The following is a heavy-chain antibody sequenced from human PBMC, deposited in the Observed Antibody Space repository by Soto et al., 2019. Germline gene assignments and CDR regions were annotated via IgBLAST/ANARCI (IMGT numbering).Heavy chain of an antibody. D-gene: IGHD3-22*01. V-gene: IGHV3-33*01. CDR3: ARATYSNYDSSGYYYSYYYYGMDV. CDR1: GFTFSSYG. Sequence: GGSLRLSCAASGFTFSSYGMHWVRQAPGKGLEWVAVIWYDGSNKYYADSVKGRFTISRDNSKNTLYLQMNSLRAEDTAVYYCARATYSNYDSSGYYYSYYYYGMDVWGQGTTVTAP. J-gene: IGHJ6*02. CDR2: IWYDGSNK.